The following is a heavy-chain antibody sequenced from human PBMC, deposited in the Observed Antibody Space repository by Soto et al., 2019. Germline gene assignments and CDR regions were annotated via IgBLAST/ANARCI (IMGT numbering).Heavy chain of an antibody. Sequence: PSETLSLTCTVSGGSISSSSYYWGWIRQPPGKGLEWIGSINYSGSAYYNPSLKSRVTISVDTSKNQFSLKLSSVAAADTAVYYCARETTVMFDYWGQGTLVTVSS. CDR3: ARETTVMFDY. J-gene: IGHJ4*02. V-gene: IGHV4-39*07. CDR2: INYSGSA. D-gene: IGHD4-17*01. CDR1: GGSISSSSYY.